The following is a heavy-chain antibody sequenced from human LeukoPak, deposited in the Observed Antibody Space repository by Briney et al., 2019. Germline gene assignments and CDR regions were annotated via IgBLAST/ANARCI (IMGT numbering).Heavy chain of an antibody. D-gene: IGHD3-3*01. CDR2: LNRSGSTM. V-gene: IGHV3-48*03. CDR1: GFTFSSYE. CDR3: ARVAQITTSAVAHTFYYMDI. J-gene: IGHJ6*03. Sequence: PGGSLRLSCEASGFTFSSYEMNWVRQAPGKGLEWVSYLNRSGSTMYYADTVKGRFTISRDNSKNSLYLQMHSLRAEDTAVYYCARVAQITTSAVAHTFYYMDIWGKGATITVSS.